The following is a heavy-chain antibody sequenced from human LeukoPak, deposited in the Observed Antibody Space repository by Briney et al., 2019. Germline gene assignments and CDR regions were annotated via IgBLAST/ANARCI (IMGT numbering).Heavy chain of an antibody. Sequence: NSSEPLTLTCTVSGGTISTYYWSWIRQSPGKGLEWIAYIYYSGSTDYNPSLKSRVTMSLDTSKNQFSLNLRSVTAADTGVYYCARGVISFGGGVAKGFDCWGQGTLVTVSS. D-gene: IGHD3-16*01. CDR1: GGTISTYY. V-gene: IGHV4-59*01. CDR3: ARGVISFGGGVAKGFDC. CDR2: IYYSGST. J-gene: IGHJ4*02.